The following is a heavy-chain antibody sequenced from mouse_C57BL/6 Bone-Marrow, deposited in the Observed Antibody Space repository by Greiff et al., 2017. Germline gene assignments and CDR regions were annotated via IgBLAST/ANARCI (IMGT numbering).Heavy chain of an antibody. D-gene: IGHD4-1*02. V-gene: IGHV1-81*01. J-gene: IGHJ2*01. CDR3: ARSNWDFDD. CDR2: IYPRSGNT. CDR1: GYTFTSYG. Sequence: QVHVKQSGAELARPGASVKLSCKASGYTFTSYGISWVKQRPGQGLEWIGEIYPRSGNTYYNEKFKGKATLTADKSSSTAYMELRSLTSEDSAVYFCARSNWDFDDWGKGTTLTVSS.